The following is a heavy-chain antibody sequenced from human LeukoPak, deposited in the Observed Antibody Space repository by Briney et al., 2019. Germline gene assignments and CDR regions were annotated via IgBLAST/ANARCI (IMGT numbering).Heavy chain of an antibody. CDR3: ARGRRGDSNGYYYFDY. CDR2: MNPNSGNT. D-gene: IGHD6-19*01. J-gene: IGHJ4*02. V-gene: IGHV1-8*03. Sequence: ASVKVSCKASGYTFTSYDINWVRQATGQGLEWMGWMNPNSGNTGYAQKFQGRATITRNTSISTAYMELSSLRSEDTAVYYCARGRRGDSNGYYYFDYWGQGTLVTVSS. CDR1: GYTFTSYD.